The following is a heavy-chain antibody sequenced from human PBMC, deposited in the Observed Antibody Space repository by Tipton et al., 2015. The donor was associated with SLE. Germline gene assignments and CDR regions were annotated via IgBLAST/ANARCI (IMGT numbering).Heavy chain of an antibody. J-gene: IGHJ6*03. Sequence: TLSLTCAVSGDSISSGGYSWSWIRQPPGKGLEWLGFIDYNKSPDYNPSPKSRVTISVDGSKNQFSLKLTSVTAADTAVYYCARDRLTGDRNYYYYYMDVWGKGTTVTVSS. D-gene: IGHD7-27*01. CDR3: ARDRLTGDRNYYYYYMDV. CDR2: IDYNKSP. CDR1: GDSISSGGYS. V-gene: IGHV4-30-2*01.